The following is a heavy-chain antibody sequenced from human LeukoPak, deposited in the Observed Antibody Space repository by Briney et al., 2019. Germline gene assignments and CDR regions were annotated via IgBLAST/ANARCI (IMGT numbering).Heavy chain of an antibody. D-gene: IGHD3-16*01. CDR1: GGTFSSYA. V-gene: IGHV3-30-3*01. Sequence: SCKASGGTFSSYAMHWVRQAPGKGLEWVAVISYDGNNKYYADSVKGRFTISRDNSKNTLYLQMNSLRAEDTAVYYCARDSLPQDYDYVWGSYTQRYYYYYGMDVWGQGTTVTVSS. CDR2: ISYDGNNK. J-gene: IGHJ6*02. CDR3: ARDSLPQDYDYVWGSYTQRYYYYYGMDV.